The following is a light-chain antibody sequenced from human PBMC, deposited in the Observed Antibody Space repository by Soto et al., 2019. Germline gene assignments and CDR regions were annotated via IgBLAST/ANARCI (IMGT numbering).Light chain of an antibody. CDR1: ESIRTW. Sequence: DIQMTQSPSTLSASMGDRVTITCRASESIRTWLAWYQHKPGKAPKFLIYDASSLESGVPSRFSGSGSGTEFTLTISSLQPDDFATYYCQQYNSYSTFGQGTKVDIK. CDR3: QQYNSYST. J-gene: IGKJ1*01. V-gene: IGKV1-5*01. CDR2: DAS.